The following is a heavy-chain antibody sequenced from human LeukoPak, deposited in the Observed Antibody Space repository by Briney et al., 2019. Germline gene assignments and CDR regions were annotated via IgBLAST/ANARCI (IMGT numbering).Heavy chain of an antibody. V-gene: IGHV3-48*03. CDR1: GFTFSNFE. Sequence: GGSLRLSCAASGFTFSNFEMNWVRQAPGQGLEWVAYIGDSGRTIYYADSVKGRFTISRDNAKSSLYLQMNSLRAEDTAVYYCARGPYSGRLYWGQGTLVTVSS. J-gene: IGHJ4*02. CDR3: ARGPYSGRLY. CDR2: IGDSGRTI. D-gene: IGHD1-26*01.